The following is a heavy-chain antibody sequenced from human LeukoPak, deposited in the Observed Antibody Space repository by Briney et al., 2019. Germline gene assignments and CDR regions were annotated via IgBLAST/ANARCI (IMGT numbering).Heavy chain of an antibody. D-gene: IGHD3-9*01. Sequence: PSETLSLTCTVSGGSISSYYWSWIRQPAGKGLEWIGRIYTSGSTNYNPSLKSRVTMSVDTSKNQFSLKLSSVTAADTAVYYCARAHPNYDILTGYYSTYYFDYWGQGTLVTVSS. CDR2: IYTSGST. CDR3: ARAHPNYDILTGYYSTYYFDY. CDR1: GGSISSYY. V-gene: IGHV4-4*07. J-gene: IGHJ4*02.